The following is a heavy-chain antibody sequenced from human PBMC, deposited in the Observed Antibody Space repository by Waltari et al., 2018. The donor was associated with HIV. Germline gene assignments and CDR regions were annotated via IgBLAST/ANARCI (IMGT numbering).Heavy chain of an antibody. D-gene: IGHD3-10*01. V-gene: IGHV3-9*01. Sequence: EVQLVESGGGLVQPGRSLRLSCAASGFKFDDYAMHWVRQPPGKCLEWVSSISWHSIRITYADSVRGRFTISRDNAKKSLYLQMDSLRPEDTALYYCTRGPMYNWFDPWGQGTLVTVSS. CDR3: TRGPMYNWFDP. CDR1: GFKFDDYA. J-gene: IGHJ5*02. CDR2: ISWHSIRI.